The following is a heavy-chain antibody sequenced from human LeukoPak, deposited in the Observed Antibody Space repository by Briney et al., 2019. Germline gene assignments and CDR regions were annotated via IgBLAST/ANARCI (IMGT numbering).Heavy chain of an antibody. J-gene: IGHJ4*02. Sequence: GASVKVSCKASGYTFIGYYIHWVRQAPGQGLEWMARINPNNDARKYAQKFQGRVTMTRDTSISTAYMELSGLSSDDTAVYYCARDKAAELDYWGQGTLVTVSS. D-gene: IGHD6-25*01. CDR3: ARDKAAELDY. V-gene: IGHV1-2*02. CDR1: GYTFIGYY. CDR2: INPNNDAR.